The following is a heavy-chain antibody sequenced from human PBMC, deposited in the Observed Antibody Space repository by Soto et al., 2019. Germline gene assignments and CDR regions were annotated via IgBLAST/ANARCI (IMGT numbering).Heavy chain of an antibody. V-gene: IGHV3-23*01. D-gene: IGHD2-15*01. CDR3: AKDLTDIVVVVAATLGFDY. CDR2: ISGSGGST. Sequence: PGGSLRLSCATSGFTSSSYAMSWVRQAPGKGLEWVSAISGSGGSTYYADSVKGRFTISRDNSKNTLYLQMNSLRAEDTAVYYCAKDLTDIVVVVAATLGFDYWGQGTLVTVSS. J-gene: IGHJ4*02. CDR1: GFTSSSYA.